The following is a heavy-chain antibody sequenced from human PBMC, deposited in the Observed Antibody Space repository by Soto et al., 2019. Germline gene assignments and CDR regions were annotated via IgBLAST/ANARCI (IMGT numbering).Heavy chain of an antibody. J-gene: IGHJ4*02. V-gene: IGHV1-3*01. Sequence: ASVKVSCTASGYTFTSYAMHWVRQAPGQRLEWMGWINAGNGNTKYSQKFQGRVTITRDTSASTAYMELSSLRSEDTAVYYCAGGLNGYLHYFDYWGQGTLVTSPQ. CDR1: GYTFTSYA. CDR3: AGGLNGYLHYFDY. CDR2: INAGNGNT. D-gene: IGHD5-18*01.